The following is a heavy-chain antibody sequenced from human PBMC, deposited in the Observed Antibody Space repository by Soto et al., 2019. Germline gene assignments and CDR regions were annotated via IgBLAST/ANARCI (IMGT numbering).Heavy chain of an antibody. CDR3: ARGGQSDAFDI. V-gene: IGHV3-11*01. Sequence: GGCLRLSCAASGFTFRDYYMIWIRQAPVNGLEFVSYISSICSTIYYADSVKGRFTISRYNAKNSLCLQMLSLRAEDTAVYYCARGGQSDAFDIWGQGTMVTVSS. D-gene: IGHD5-12*01. CDR2: ISSICSTI. J-gene: IGHJ3*02. CDR1: GFTFRDYY.